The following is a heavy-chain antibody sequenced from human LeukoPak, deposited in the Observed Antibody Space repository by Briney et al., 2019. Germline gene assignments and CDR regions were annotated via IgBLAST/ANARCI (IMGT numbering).Heavy chain of an antibody. D-gene: IGHD2-15*01. CDR3: ARYPATVYYYYYYYMDV. Sequence: GASVKVSCKASGYTFTSYGISWVRQAPGQGLEWMGWISAYNGNTNYAQKLQGRVTMTTDTSTSTAYMELRSLRSDDTAVYYCARYPATVYYYYYYYMDVWGKGTTVTVPS. J-gene: IGHJ6*03. CDR2: ISAYNGNT. CDR1: GYTFTSYG. V-gene: IGHV1-18*01.